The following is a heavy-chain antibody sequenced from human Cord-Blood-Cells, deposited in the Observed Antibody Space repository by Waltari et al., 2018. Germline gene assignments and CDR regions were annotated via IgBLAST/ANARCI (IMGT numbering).Heavy chain of an antibody. V-gene: IGHV3-48*02. J-gene: IGHJ4*02. CDR1: GFTFSSYS. D-gene: IGHD3-9*01. CDR3: ARVLTLSSAYYFDY. CDR2: ISSSSSTI. Sequence: EVQLVESGGGLVQPGGSLRLSCAASGFTFSSYSMNWVRQAPGKGLEWVSYISSSSSTIYYADSLRGRFTISRDNAKNSLYLQMNSLRDEDTAVYYCARVLTLSSAYYFDYWGQGTLVTVSS.